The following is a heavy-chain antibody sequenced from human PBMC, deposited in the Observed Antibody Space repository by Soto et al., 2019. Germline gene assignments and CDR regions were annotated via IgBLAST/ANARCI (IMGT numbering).Heavy chain of an antibody. CDR1: GFSLSTSGVG. CDR2: IYWNDDK. CDR3: AHRPVAVADNYFDY. J-gene: IGHJ4*02. Sequence: GSGPTLVNPTQTLTLTCTFSGFSLSTSGVGVGWIRQPPGKALEWLALIYWNDDKRYSPSLKSRLTITKDTSKNQVVLTMTNMDPVDTATYYCAHRPVAVADNYFDYWGQGTLVTVSS. V-gene: IGHV2-5*01. D-gene: IGHD6-19*01.